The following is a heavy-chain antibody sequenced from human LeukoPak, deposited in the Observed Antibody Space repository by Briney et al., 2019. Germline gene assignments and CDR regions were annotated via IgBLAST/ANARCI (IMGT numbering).Heavy chain of an antibody. Sequence: SQTLSLTCTVSGGSISSGDYYWSWIRQPPGKGLEWIGYIYYSGSTYYNPSLKSRVTISVDTSKNQFSLKLSSVTAADTAVYYCARHLSSSWPRLLYYFDYWGQGTLVTVSS. CDR3: ARHLSSSWPRLLYYFDY. J-gene: IGHJ4*02. CDR1: GGSISSGDYY. D-gene: IGHD6-13*01. V-gene: IGHV4-30-4*08. CDR2: IYYSGST.